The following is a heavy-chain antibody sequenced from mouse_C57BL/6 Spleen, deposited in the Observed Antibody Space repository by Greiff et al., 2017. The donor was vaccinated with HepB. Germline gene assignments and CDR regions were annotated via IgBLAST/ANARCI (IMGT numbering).Heavy chain of an antibody. CDR3: AREEIYYYGSRGWYFDV. V-gene: IGHV1-64*01. D-gene: IGHD1-1*01. Sequence: QVQLQQPGAELVKPGASVKLSCKASGYTFTSYWMHWVKRRPGQGLEWIGMIHPNSGSTNYNEKFKSKATLTVDKSSSTAYMQLSSLTSEDSAVYYCAREEIYYYGSRGWYFDVWGTGTTVTVSS. J-gene: IGHJ1*03. CDR1: GYTFTSYW. CDR2: IHPNSGST.